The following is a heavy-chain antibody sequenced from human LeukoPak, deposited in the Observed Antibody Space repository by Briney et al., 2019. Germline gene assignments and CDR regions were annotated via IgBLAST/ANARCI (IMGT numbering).Heavy chain of an antibody. V-gene: IGHV3-23*01. CDR1: GFTFSSYA. D-gene: IGHD6-13*01. Sequence: GGSLRLSCAASGFTFSSYAMSRVRQAPGQGLKCVSAISGSGGSAYYEDSVKGRFTISRDNSKNTLYLQMNSLRAEDTAVYYCAKSLWQQLIQRTTLDNWGQGTLVTVSS. CDR3: AKSLWQQLIQRTTLDN. J-gene: IGHJ4*02. CDR2: ISGSGGSA.